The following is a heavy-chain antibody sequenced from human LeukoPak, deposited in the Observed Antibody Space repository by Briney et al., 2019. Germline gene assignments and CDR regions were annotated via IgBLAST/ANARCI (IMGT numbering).Heavy chain of an antibody. Sequence: GGSLRLSCAASGFTSNSYGMSWVRQAPGKGLEWVSAMSGSGVNTDYADSVKGRFTISRDTSKNTLYLQMNRLRAEDTAVYYCAKRISSGWSYYFDYWGQGTLVTVSS. CDR2: MSGSGVNT. CDR3: AKRISSGWSYYFDY. V-gene: IGHV3-23*01. D-gene: IGHD6-19*01. J-gene: IGHJ4*02. CDR1: GFTSNSYG.